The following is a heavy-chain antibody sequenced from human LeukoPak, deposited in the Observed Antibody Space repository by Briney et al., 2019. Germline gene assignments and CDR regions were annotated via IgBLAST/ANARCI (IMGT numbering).Heavy chain of an antibody. CDR3: AQGIAAAGTSY. V-gene: IGHV4-34*01. D-gene: IGHD6-13*01. CDR2: IYYSGST. J-gene: IGHJ4*02. Sequence: TSETLSLTCAVYGGSFSGYYWSWIRQPPGKGLEWIGSIYYSGSTYYNPSLKSRVTISVDTSKNQFSLKLSSVTAADTAVYYCAQGIAAAGTSYWGQGTLVTVSS. CDR1: GGSFSGYY.